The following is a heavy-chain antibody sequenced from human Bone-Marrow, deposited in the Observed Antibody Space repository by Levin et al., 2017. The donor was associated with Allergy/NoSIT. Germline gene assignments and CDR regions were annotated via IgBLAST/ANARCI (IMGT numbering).Heavy chain of an antibody. Sequence: SFNFSCHSSRYTFPSPPLTSVPTAPAPFLSLLFFLPPPLFFPPSSPPFPGRVTMTRDTSISTAYMELTRLRSDDTAVYYCARDPDYYDRAFDIWGQGTMVTVSS. V-gene: IGHV1-2*07. D-gene: IGHD3-22*01. J-gene: IGHJ3*02. CDR3: ARDPDYYDRAFDI. CDR2: LPPPLFFP. CDR1: RYTFPSPP.